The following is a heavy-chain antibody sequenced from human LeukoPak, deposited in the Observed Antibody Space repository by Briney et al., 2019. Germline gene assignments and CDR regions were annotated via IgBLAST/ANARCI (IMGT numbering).Heavy chain of an antibody. CDR3: AELGITMIGGV. V-gene: IGHV3-48*03. Sequence: PGGSLRLSCAASGFSFSDGYWMHWVRQAPGKGLEWVSYISSSGSTIYYADSVKGRFTISRDNAKNSLYLQMNSLRAEDTAVYYCAELGITMIGGVWGKGTTVTISS. J-gene: IGHJ6*04. D-gene: IGHD3-10*02. CDR1: GFSFSDGYW. CDR2: ISSSGSTI.